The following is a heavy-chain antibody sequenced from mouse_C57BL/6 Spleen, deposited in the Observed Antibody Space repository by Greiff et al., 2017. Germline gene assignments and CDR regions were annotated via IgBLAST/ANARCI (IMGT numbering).Heavy chain of an antibody. CDR3: ARRGSSPYYYAMDY. D-gene: IGHD1-1*01. CDR2: ISSGGSYT. CDR1: GFTFSSYG. V-gene: IGHV5-6*01. J-gene: IGHJ4*01. Sequence: EVQVVESGGDLVKPGGSLKLSCAASGFTFSSYGMSWVRQTPDKRLEWVATISSGGSYTYYPDSVQGRFTISRDNAKNTLYLQMSSLKSEDTAMYYCARRGSSPYYYAMDYWGQGTSVTVSS.